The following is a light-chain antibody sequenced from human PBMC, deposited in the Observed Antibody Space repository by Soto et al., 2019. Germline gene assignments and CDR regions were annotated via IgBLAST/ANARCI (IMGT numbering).Light chain of an antibody. Sequence: EIVLTQSPATLSLSPGERATLSCRASQSVSSYLAWYQHKPGQAPRLLIYDASNRATGIPARFSGSGSGTDFTLTISSLEPEDFAVYDCQQRGELTFGGGTTVEIK. CDR3: QQRGELT. V-gene: IGKV3-11*01. CDR1: QSVSSY. CDR2: DAS. J-gene: IGKJ4*01.